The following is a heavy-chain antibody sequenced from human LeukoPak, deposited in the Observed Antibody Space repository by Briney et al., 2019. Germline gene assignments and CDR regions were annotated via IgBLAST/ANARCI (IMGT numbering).Heavy chain of an antibody. V-gene: IGHV4-39*01. J-gene: IGHJ4*02. CDR2: IYYSGST. CDR3: ARILQQLIDY. D-gene: IGHD6-13*01. Sequence: SETLSLTCTVSGGSISSSSYYWGWTRQPPGKGLEWIGSIYYSGSTYYNPSLKSRVTISVDTSKNQFSLKLSSVTAADTAVYYCARILQQLIDYWGQGTLVTVSS. CDR1: GGSISSSSYY.